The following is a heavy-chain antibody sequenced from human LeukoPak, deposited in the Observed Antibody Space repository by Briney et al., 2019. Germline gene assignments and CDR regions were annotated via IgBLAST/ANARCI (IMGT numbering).Heavy chain of an antibody. D-gene: IGHD3-22*01. Sequence: SETLSFTCTVSAGSISSSGYYWSWIRQPPGKGLEWIGCIYYSGSINYNPSLKSRVTMSVDTSKNQFSLRLSSVTAADTAVYYCATSGVITMIDSIWGQGTMVTVSS. CDR3: ATSGVITMIDSI. CDR2: IYYSGSI. CDR1: AGSISSSGYY. V-gene: IGHV4-61*08. J-gene: IGHJ3*02.